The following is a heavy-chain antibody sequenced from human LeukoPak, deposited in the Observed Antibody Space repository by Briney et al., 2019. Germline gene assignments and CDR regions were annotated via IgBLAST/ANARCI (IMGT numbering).Heavy chain of an antibody. CDR3: ARDASGSYGRSFDP. V-gene: IGHV1-18*01. Sequence: GSSVKVSCKASGGTFSSYAISWVRQAPGQGLEWMGWISAYNGNTNYAQKLQGRVAMTTDTSTSTAYMELRSLRSDDTAVYYCARDASGSYGRSFDPWGQGTLVTVSS. CDR1: GGTFSSYA. CDR2: ISAYNGNT. D-gene: IGHD1-26*01. J-gene: IGHJ5*02.